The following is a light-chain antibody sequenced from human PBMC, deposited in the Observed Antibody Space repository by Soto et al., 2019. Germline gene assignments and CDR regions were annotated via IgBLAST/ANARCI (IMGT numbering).Light chain of an antibody. CDR1: TSNIGAGYD. CDR3: QSYDSSLNSPLV. Sequence: QSVLTQPPSVSGAAGQRVSISCTGSTSNIGAGYDVHWYQQLPGTAPKLLIYDKNNRPSGVPDRFSASKSGTSASLAITGLQAEDEADYYGQSYDSSLNSPLVFGGGTQLTVL. J-gene: IGLJ2*01. CDR2: DKN. V-gene: IGLV1-40*01.